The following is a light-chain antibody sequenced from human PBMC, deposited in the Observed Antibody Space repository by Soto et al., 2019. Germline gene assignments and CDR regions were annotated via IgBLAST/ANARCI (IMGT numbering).Light chain of an antibody. V-gene: IGKV3-20*01. J-gene: IGKJ1*01. Sequence: EVVLTQSPGTVSLSPGERATLSCRASQSVTSNYLAWYQQKPGQAPRLLIYAASSRATGIPDRFSGSGSGPDFTLSISRLEPEDLAVYYCQQYGSSITWTFGQGTKVEIK. CDR1: QSVTSNY. CDR2: AAS. CDR3: QQYGSSITWT.